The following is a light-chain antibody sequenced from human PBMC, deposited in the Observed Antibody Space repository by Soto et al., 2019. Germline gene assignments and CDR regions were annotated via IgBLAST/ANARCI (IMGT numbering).Light chain of an antibody. CDR2: DTS. V-gene: IGKV3-15*01. J-gene: IGKJ4*01. CDR3: QPYNNWPLT. CDR1: QGIGHT. Sequence: ELVMRQSPATLSVSPEEGATLSCRASQGIGHTLAWYQHKPGHTPRLLIYDTSTRATGVPTRFSGSRSWAEFTLTINSLPSEDFAFYYCQPYNNWPLTFAGGTKVDIK.